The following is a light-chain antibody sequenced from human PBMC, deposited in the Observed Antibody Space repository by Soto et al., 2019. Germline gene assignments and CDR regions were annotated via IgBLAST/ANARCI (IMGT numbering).Light chain of an antibody. V-gene: IGLV2-8*01. CDR2: EVS. Sequence: QSALTQPASVSGSLGQSITISCTGTSSDIGNYNYVSWYQQHPGKAPKFLIFEVSRRPSGVPDRFSGSKSGNTASLTVSGLQADDEADYYCSSYAGSNNPLIFGGGTKVTVL. CDR3: SSYAGSNNPLI. CDR1: SSDIGNYNY. J-gene: IGLJ2*01.